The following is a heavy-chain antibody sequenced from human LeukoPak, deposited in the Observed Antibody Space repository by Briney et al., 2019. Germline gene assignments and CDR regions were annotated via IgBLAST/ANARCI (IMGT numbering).Heavy chain of an antibody. J-gene: IGHJ4*02. CDR2: INPNSGGT. CDR1: GYTFTGYY. V-gene: IGHV1-2*06. Sequence: ASVKVSCKASGYTFTGYYMHWVRQAPGQGLEWMGRINPNSGGTSYAQKFQGRVTMTRDTSISTAYMELSRLRSDDTAVYYCARGVAVAASPSDYWGQGTLVTVSS. CDR3: ARGVAVAASPSDY. D-gene: IGHD6-19*01.